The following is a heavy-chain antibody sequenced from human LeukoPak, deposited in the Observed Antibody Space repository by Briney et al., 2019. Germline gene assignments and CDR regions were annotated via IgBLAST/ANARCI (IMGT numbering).Heavy chain of an antibody. D-gene: IGHD4-17*01. J-gene: IGHJ4*02. CDR1: VFTISSYA. Sequence: GGSLRLSCAASVFTISSYAMSWVRQAPGKGLEWVSAISGSGGSTYYADSVKGRFTISRDNSKNTLYLQMNSLRAEDTAVYYCAKAHKMTTVTTGMDYWGQATLVTVSS. CDR2: ISGSGGST. V-gene: IGHV3-23*01. CDR3: AKAHKMTTVTTGMDY.